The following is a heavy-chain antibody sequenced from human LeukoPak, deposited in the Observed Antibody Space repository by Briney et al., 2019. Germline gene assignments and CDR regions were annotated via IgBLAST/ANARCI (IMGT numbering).Heavy chain of an antibody. D-gene: IGHD3-9*01. J-gene: IGHJ4*02. Sequence: GGSLRLSCAASGITFSNAWMSWVRQAPGKGLEWVANIKQDGSQKYYVDSVKGRFTISRDDAKNSLYLQMNSLRAEDTAVYYCARDQGSARYSLLDYWGQGTLVTVSS. CDR3: ARDQGSARYSLLDY. CDR1: GITFSNAW. V-gene: IGHV3-7*01. CDR2: IKQDGSQK.